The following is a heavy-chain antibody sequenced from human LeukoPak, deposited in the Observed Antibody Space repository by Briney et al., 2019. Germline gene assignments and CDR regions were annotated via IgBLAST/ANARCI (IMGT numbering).Heavy chain of an antibody. CDR3: ARGIYGEYLSY. V-gene: IGHV4-61*09. J-gene: IGHJ4*02. D-gene: IGHD4-17*01. Sequence: PSETLSLTCTVSGGSMTSTSYYWGWIRQPAGEGLEWIGHIYTSGSTNYNPSLKSRVTISVDTSKNQFSLKLSSVTAADTAVYYCARGIYGEYLSYWGQGTLVTVSS. CDR1: GGSMTSTSYY. CDR2: IYTSGST.